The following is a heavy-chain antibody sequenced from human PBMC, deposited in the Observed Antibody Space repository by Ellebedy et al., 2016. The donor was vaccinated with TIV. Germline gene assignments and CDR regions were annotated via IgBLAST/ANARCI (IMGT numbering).Heavy chain of an antibody. CDR1: GGTFSSYP. V-gene: IGHV1-3*01. D-gene: IGHD1-26*01. CDR3: ARVRSGSYYDY. J-gene: IGHJ4*02. CDR2: INAGNGNT. Sequence: AASVKVSCKASGGTFSSYPISWVRQAPGQRLEWMGWINAGNGNTKYSQKFQGRVTITRDTSASTAYMELSSLRSEDTAMYYCARVRSGSYYDYWGQGTLVTVSS.